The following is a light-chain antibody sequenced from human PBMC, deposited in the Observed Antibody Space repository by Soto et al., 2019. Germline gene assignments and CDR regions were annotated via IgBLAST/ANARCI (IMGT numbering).Light chain of an antibody. V-gene: IGKV1-5*01. CDR3: QQDEPFSGT. Sequence: DIQMTQSPSTLSASVGDTVTVTCRASQSVSGWLAWYQQKPGEAPKLLIYDASALPRGVPSRFSGSGSGTKFTRNIASLQPDDFEPYYCQQDEPFSGTFGRGTKVVI. CDR2: DAS. J-gene: IGKJ4*02. CDR1: QSVSGW.